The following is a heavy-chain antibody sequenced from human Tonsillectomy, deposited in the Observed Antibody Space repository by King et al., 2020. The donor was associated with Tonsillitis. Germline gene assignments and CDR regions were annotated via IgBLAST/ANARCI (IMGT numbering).Heavy chain of an antibody. D-gene: IGHD2-15*01. J-gene: IGHJ4*02. V-gene: IGHV3-23*01. CDR3: AKDLCSGGSCYFDY. CDR1: GFTFSTYS. Sequence: VQLQESGGGLVQPGGSLRLSCAASGFTFSTYSMSWVRQAPGQGLEWVSAISGSGGRTNYADSVKDRFTISRDNSQNTLYLQMNSLRAEDTALYYCAKDLCSGGSCYFDYWGQGTLVTVSS. CDR2: ISGSGGRT.